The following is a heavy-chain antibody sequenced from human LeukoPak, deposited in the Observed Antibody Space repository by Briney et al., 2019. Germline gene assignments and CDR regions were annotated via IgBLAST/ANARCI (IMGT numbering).Heavy chain of an antibody. CDR3: AREGKKKRGYSYGLIDY. CDR1: GGSISSGGYY. Sequence: SETLSLTCTVSGGSISSGGYYWSWIRQHPGKGLEWIGYIYYSGSTYYNPSLKSRVTISVDTSKNQFSLELSSVTAADTAVYYCAREGKKKRGYSYGLIDYWGQGTLVTVSS. V-gene: IGHV4-31*03. CDR2: IYYSGST. D-gene: IGHD5-18*01. J-gene: IGHJ4*02.